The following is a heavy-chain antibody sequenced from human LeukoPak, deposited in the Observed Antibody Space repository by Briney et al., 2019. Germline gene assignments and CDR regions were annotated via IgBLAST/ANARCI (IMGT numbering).Heavy chain of an antibody. CDR1: GFTSGYTFSSYA. CDR3: AKDRLGVPGSGYEDY. Sequence: GGSLRLSCAASGFTSGYTFSSYAMSWVRQAPGKGLEWVSAISGAGGNTYYVDSVKGRFTISRDNSRNTLNLQMNSLRAEDAAVYYCAKDRLGVPGSGYEDYWGQGTLVTVSS. D-gene: IGHD5-12*01. V-gene: IGHV3-23*01. J-gene: IGHJ4*02. CDR2: ISGAGGNT.